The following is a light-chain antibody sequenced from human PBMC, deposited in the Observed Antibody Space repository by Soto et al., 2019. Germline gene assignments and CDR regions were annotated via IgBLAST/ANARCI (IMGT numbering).Light chain of an antibody. V-gene: IGKV3-15*01. J-gene: IGKJ1*01. CDR3: QQYKNWPPST. CDR1: QSVDNN. CDR2: GAS. Sequence: EIVMTHSPATLSLSPGERATLSCRASQSVDNNLAWYQQKPGQAPRLLIFGASSRATGIPTRFSGSGSGTDFALTISSLQSEDFAVYYCQQYKNWPPSTLGQGPKVDIK.